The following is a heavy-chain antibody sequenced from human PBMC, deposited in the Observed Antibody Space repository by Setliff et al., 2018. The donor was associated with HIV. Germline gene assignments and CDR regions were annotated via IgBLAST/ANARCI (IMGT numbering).Heavy chain of an antibody. D-gene: IGHD4-17*01. V-gene: IGHV1-2*02. CDR2: INCNSGGT. CDR3: ARDDHGDPFDY. CDR1: GYTFTGSF. Sequence: GASVKVSCKSSGYTFTGSFMHWVRQAPGQGLEWMGWINCNSGGTYYAQNFQGRVTMTRDTSINTAYMELSRLRSYDTAVYYCARDDHGDPFDYWGQGTLVTVSS. J-gene: IGHJ4*02.